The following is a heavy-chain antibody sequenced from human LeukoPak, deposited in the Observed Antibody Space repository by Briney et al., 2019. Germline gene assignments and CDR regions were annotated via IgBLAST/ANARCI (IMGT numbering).Heavy chain of an antibody. V-gene: IGHV1-69*01. D-gene: IGHD3-22*01. CDR1: GGTFSHYA. CDR3: ARVCDSSGYCSSCFDF. CDR2: IIPIIGTA. Sequence: ASVTVSFKASGGTFSHYAISWVRQAPGQGLEWMGGIIPIIGTANYAQKFQGRVTITADESTSTAYMELSSLRSEDTAVYYCARVCDSSGYCSSCFDFWGQGTLVTVSS. J-gene: IGHJ4*02.